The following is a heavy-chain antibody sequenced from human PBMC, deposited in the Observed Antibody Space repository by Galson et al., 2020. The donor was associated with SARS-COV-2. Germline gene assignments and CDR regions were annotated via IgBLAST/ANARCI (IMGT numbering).Heavy chain of an antibody. CDR3: ARSVYSYGYGYYYGMDV. V-gene: IGHV3-33*01. J-gene: IGHJ6*02. D-gene: IGHD5-18*01. Sequence: GGSLRLSCAASGFTFSSYGMHWVRQAPGKGLEWVAVIWYDGSNKYYADSVKGRFTISRDNSKNTLYLQMNSLRAEDTAVYYCARSVYSYGYGYYYGMDVWGQGTTVTVSS. CDR2: IWYDGSNK. CDR1: GFTFSSYG.